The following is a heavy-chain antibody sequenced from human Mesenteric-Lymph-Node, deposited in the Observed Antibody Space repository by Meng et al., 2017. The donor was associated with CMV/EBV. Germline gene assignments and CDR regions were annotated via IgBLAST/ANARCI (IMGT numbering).Heavy chain of an antibody. CDR3: ASQNESYYADSGYYLDH. CDR1: GFPFVNFA. D-gene: IGHD3-22*01. CDR2: IVGGGGTT. Sequence: GESLKISCAASGFPFVNFAMTWVRQAPGKGLEWVSVIVGGGGTTYYIDSVKGRFTVSRDNSRNTLYLQMDSLRADDTAVYYCASQNESYYADSGYYLDHWGQGTLVTVSS. V-gene: IGHV3-23*01. J-gene: IGHJ4*02.